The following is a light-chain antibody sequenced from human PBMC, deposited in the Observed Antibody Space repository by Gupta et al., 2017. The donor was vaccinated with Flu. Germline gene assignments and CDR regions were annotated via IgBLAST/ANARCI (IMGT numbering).Light chain of an antibody. Sequence: VKINCTRGSGLSRETIAWHQQRPDKGPRYVMRLDNDGSHTTGDGTPDRFSGSSSGADRYLTISSRQSEDEGYYYCQTWGTGIRVFGGGTKLTVL. CDR3: QTWGTGIRV. J-gene: IGLJ2*01. CDR1: SGLSRET. V-gene: IGLV4-69*01. CDR2: LDNDGSH.